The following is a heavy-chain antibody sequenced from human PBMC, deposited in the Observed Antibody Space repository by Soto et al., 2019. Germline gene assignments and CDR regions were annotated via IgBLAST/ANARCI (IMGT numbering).Heavy chain of an antibody. CDR1: GGTFSSYA. V-gene: IGHV1-69*06. J-gene: IGHJ4*02. Sequence: QVQLVQSGAEVKKPGSSVKVSCKASGGTFSSYAISWVRQVPGQGLEWMGGIIPIFGTANYAQKFQGRVTITADKSTSTAYMELSSLRSEDTAVYYCARDLPNDKGLAVAGTFDYWGQGTLVTVSS. CDR3: ARDLPNDKGLAVAGTFDY. D-gene: IGHD6-19*01. CDR2: IIPIFGTA.